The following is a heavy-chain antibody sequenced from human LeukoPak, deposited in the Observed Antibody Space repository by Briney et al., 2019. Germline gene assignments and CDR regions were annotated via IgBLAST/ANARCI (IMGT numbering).Heavy chain of an antibody. J-gene: IGHJ6*02. D-gene: IGHD4-23*01. CDR1: GYSFTSYW. CDR3: ARRVVTQGYYYYYGMDV. CDR2: IYPGGSDT. Sequence: GESLEISCKGSGYSFTSYWIGWVRQMPGKGLEWMGIIYPGGSDTRYSPSFQGQVTISADKSISTAYLQWSSLKASDTAMYYCARRVVTQGYYYYYGMDVWGQGTTVTVSS. V-gene: IGHV5-51*01.